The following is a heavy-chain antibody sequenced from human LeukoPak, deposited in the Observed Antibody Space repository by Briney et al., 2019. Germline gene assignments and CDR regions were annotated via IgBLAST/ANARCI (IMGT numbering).Heavy chain of an antibody. Sequence: GGSLRLSCAASGFTFSSYGMHWVRQAPGKGLEWVAVIWYDGSNKYYADSVKGRFTISRDNSKNTLYLQMNSLSAEGTAVYYCARELVSAAMQKWFDPWGQGALVTVSS. J-gene: IGHJ5*02. D-gene: IGHD2-2*01. CDR1: GFTFSSYG. V-gene: IGHV3-33*01. CDR2: IWYDGSNK. CDR3: ARELVSAAMQKWFDP.